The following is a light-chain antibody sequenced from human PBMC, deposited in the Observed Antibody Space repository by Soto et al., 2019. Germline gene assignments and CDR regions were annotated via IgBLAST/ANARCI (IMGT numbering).Light chain of an antibody. CDR1: QDISNY. J-gene: IGKJ4*01. Sequence: DIQMTQSPSSLSASVGDRVTITCQASQDISNYLNWYQQKPGKAPKLLIYDASNLETGVPSRFSGSGSGTDFTFTISSLQPEDIATYYCQQYDNLLPLTFGGGTKVDIK. CDR2: DAS. V-gene: IGKV1-33*01. CDR3: QQYDNLLPLT.